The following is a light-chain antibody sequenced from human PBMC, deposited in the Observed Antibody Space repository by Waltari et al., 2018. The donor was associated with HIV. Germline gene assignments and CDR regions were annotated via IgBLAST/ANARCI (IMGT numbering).Light chain of an antibody. Sequence: EIVMTQSPATLSVSPGQRATVSCWASQSISSNLAWYHQSPGQAPTLLVYDAATRVAGIPARFSASGFATEVTLTISSLQAEDFAVDYWQQYNDWLSWTFGQGTKVEMK. J-gene: IGKJ1*01. CDR2: DAA. CDR3: QQYNDWLSWT. V-gene: IGKV3-15*01. CDR1: QSISSN.